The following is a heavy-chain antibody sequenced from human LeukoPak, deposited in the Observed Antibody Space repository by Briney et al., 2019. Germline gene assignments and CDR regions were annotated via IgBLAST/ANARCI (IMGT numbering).Heavy chain of an antibody. CDR2: ISSSSSYI. V-gene: IGHV3-21*01. J-gene: IGHJ4*02. CDR3: ARAHGYSSSSFDY. D-gene: IGHD6-13*01. Sequence: GGSLRLSCAASGFTFSNAWMSWVRQAPGKGLEWVSSISSSSSYIYYADSVKGRFTISRDNAKNSLYLQMNSLRAEDTAVYYCARAHGYSSSSFDYWGQGTLVTVSS. CDR1: GFTFSNAW.